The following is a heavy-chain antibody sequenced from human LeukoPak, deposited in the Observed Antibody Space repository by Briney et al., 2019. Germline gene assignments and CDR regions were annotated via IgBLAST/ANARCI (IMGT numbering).Heavy chain of an antibody. CDR3: ARETGSYKGNYFDY. Sequence: GASVKVSCKASGYTFTDYGISWVRQAPGQGLEWMGWISAYNGNTNYAQKLQGRVTMTTDTSTSTAYMVVRSLRSDDTAVYYCARETGSYKGNYFDYWGQGALVTVSS. CDR2: ISAYNGNT. CDR1: GYTFTDYG. V-gene: IGHV1-18*04. J-gene: IGHJ4*02. D-gene: IGHD3-9*01.